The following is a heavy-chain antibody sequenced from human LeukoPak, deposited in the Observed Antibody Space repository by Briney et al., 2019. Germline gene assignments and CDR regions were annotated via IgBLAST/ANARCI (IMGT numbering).Heavy chain of an antibody. CDR2: ISGSGGRT. V-gene: IGHV3-23*01. CDR3: AKDAVTALAGYYYYMDV. D-gene: IGHD6-19*01. Sequence: GGSLRLSCAASGFTSSSYAMSWVRQAPGKGLEWVSGISGSGGRTYYADSVKGRFTISRDNSKNTLYLQMNSLRADDTAVYYCAKDAVTALAGYYYYMDVWGKGTMVTVSS. J-gene: IGHJ6*03. CDR1: GFTSSSYA.